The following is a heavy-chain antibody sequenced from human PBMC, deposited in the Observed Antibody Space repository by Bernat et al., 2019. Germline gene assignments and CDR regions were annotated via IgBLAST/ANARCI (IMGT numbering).Heavy chain of an antibody. D-gene: IGHD3-10*01. CDR1: GFTFSSYW. CDR3: AREVIRGVIGWFDS. J-gene: IGHJ5*01. V-gene: IGHV3-7*04. CDR2: IKQDGSEK. Sequence: EVQLVESGGGLVQPGGSLRLSCAASGFTFSSYWMSWVRQAPGKGLEGVANIKQDGSEKCYVDSVKGRFTISRDNAKNSLYLQMNSLSDEDTAVYDCAREVIRGVIGWFDSWGQGTLVTVSS.